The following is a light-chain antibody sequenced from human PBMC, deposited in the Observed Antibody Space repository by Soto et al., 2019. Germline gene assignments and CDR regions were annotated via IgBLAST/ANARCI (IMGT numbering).Light chain of an antibody. Sequence: QSVLTQPPSVSGAPGQRVTISCTGSSSNIGAGYDVHWYHQLPGTAPKLLIYGNSNRPSGVPDRFSGSKSGTSASLAITGLQAEDEADYYCQSYDSSLSGSVFGGGNKLTVL. CDR2: GNS. V-gene: IGLV1-40*01. J-gene: IGLJ2*01. CDR1: SSNIGAGYD. CDR3: QSYDSSLSGSV.